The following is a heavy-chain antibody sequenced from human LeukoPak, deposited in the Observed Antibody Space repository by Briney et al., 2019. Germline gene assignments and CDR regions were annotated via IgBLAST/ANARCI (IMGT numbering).Heavy chain of an antibody. V-gene: IGHV3-7*01. CDR3: ARDLHYDFWSGYNPFDY. D-gene: IGHD3-3*01. CDR1: GFTFSGYW. Sequence: PGGSLRLSCAASGFTFSGYWMSWVRQAPGKGLEWVANIKQDGSEKYYVDSVKGRFTIPRGNAKNSLYLQMNSLRAEDTAVYYCARDLHYDFWSGYNPFDYWGQGTLVTVSS. CDR2: IKQDGSEK. J-gene: IGHJ4*02.